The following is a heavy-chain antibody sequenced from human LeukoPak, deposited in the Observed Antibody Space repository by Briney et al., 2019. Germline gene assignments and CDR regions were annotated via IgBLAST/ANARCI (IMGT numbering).Heavy chain of an antibody. CDR2: ISYDGSKK. V-gene: IGHV3-30*18. D-gene: IGHD4-17*01. Sequence: GGSLRLSCAASGFTFSSYGMHWVRQAPGKELEWVAVISYDGSKKYHVDSVKGRVTISRDNSKNTLYLQMNSLRAEDTAVYYCAKGARDDYGDYFSWFDPWGQGTLVTVSS. J-gene: IGHJ5*02. CDR3: AKGARDDYGDYFSWFDP. CDR1: GFTFSSYG.